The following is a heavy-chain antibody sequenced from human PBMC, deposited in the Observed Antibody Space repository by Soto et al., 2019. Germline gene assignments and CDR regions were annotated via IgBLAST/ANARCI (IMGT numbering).Heavy chain of an antibody. J-gene: IGHJ4*02. CDR2: LDQSGGT. CDR3: ASGYYYDLHAFDY. CDR1: GDSLRGQS. Sequence: SETLSLTCAVVGDSLRGQSWNWIRQSPGKGLEWIGELDQSGGTNYNPSLKSRAIISDDTSKNQFSLTLTSVTAADTAVYYCASGYYYDLHAFDYWGQGTLVTVSS. D-gene: IGHD3-22*01. V-gene: IGHV4-34*01.